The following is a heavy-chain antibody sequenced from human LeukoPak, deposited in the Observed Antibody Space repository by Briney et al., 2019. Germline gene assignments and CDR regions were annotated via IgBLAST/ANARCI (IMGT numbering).Heavy chain of an antibody. Sequence: GGSLRLSCAASGFTFSSYGMHWVRQAPGKGLEWVAVIWYDGSNKYYADSVKGRFTISRDNSKNTLYLQMNSLRAEDTAVYYCAKDTQSGSYGPSRDAFDIWGQGTMVTVSS. CDR3: AKDTQSGSYGPSRDAFDI. D-gene: IGHD1-26*01. J-gene: IGHJ3*02. CDR2: IWYDGSNK. V-gene: IGHV3-33*06. CDR1: GFTFSSYG.